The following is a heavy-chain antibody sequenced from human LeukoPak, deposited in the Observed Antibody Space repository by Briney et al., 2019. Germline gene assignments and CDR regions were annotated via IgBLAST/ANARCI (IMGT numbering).Heavy chain of an antibody. CDR2: IYYSGNT. CDR3: MRHEEEDGYNAKPFDF. Sequence: SETLSLTCTVSGGSISSSSYYWGWIRQPPGKGLEWIGSIYYSGNTYYTPSLKSRVTISVDTSKNQFFLRLSSVTAADTAVYFCMRHEEEDGYNAKPFDFWGQGTLVTVSS. D-gene: IGHD5-24*01. CDR1: GGSISSSSYY. V-gene: IGHV4-39*01. J-gene: IGHJ4*02.